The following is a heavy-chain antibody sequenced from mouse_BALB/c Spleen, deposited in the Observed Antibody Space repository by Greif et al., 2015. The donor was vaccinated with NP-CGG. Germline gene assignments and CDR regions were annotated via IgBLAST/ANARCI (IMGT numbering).Heavy chain of an antibody. CDR1: GFNIKDTY. CDR2: IDPANGNT. D-gene: IGHD2-14*01. V-gene: IGHV14-3*02. J-gene: IGHJ4*01. Sequence: EVQLQQSGAGLVKPGASVKLSCTASGFNIKDTYMHWVKQRPEQGLEWIGRIDPANGNTKYDPKFQGKATITADTSSNTAYLQLSSLTSEDTAVYYCAREVPLYYYAMDYWGQGTSVTVSS. CDR3: AREVPLYYYAMDY.